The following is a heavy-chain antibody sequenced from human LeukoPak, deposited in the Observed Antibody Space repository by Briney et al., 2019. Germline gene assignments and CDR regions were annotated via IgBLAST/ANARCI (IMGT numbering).Heavy chain of an antibody. CDR1: GGSISSYY. CDR2: IYYSGST. V-gene: IGHV4-59*08. D-gene: IGHD3-9*01. CDR3: ARTYYDILTGYFHFDY. Sequence: SETLSLTCTVSGGSISSYYWSWIRQPPGKGLEWIGYIYYSGSTNYNPSLKSRVTISVDTSKNQFSLKLSSVTAADTAVYYCARTYYDILTGYFHFDYWGQGTLATVSS. J-gene: IGHJ4*02.